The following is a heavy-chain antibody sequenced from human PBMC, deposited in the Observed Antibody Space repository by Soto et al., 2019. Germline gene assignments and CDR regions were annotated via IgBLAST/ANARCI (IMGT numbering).Heavy chain of an antibody. J-gene: IGHJ4*02. CDR1: GGTFSSYA. D-gene: IGHD1-7*01. CDR2: IIPIFGTA. CDR3: ARPRYSGITGTTYYFDY. V-gene: IGHV1-69*13. Sequence: GASVKVSCKASGGTFSSYAISWVRQAPGQGLEWMGGIIPIFGTANYAQKFQGRVTITADESTSTAYMELSSLRSEDTAVYYCARPRYSGITGTTYYFDYWGQGTLVTVS.